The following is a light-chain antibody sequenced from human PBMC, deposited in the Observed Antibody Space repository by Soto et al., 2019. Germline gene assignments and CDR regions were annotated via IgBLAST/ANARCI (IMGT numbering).Light chain of an antibody. Sequence: ENVFTQSPDALSFSPGERATLSCWASQSVSSYLAWYQQKPGQAPRLLIYDASNRATGIPARFSGSGSGTDFTLTISSLEPEDFAVYYCQQRSNWPPITFGQGTRLEIK. V-gene: IGKV3-11*01. CDR3: QQRSNWPPIT. J-gene: IGKJ5*01. CDR2: DAS. CDR1: QSVSSY.